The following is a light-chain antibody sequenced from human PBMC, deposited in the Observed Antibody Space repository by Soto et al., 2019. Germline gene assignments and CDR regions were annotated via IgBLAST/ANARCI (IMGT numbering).Light chain of an antibody. Sequence: ELVLTQSPGTLALSPGERATLSCRASQSVNNNYLNWYQHKRGQAHRLLINGASSRATSIPASFSGSGSGTYCPLTISRLEPEDFAVYYCQQYGSPPFTFGPGTSVGIK. CDR3: QQYGSPPFT. J-gene: IGKJ3*01. CDR1: QSVNNNY. CDR2: GAS. V-gene: IGKV3-20*01.